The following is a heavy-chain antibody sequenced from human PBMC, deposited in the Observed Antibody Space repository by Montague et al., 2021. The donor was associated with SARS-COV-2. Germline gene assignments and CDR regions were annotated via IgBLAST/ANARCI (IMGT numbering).Heavy chain of an antibody. CDR2: IYHSGST. D-gene: IGHD4/OR15-4a*01. Sequence: SETLSLTCAVSGGSISSSNWWCWVRQPPGKGLEWIGEIYHSGSTXYNPSLKSRATISVDKSKNQFSLKLSSVTAADTAVYYCARDATMVSHSYFDYWGQGTLVTVSS. CDR1: GGSISSSNW. V-gene: IGHV4-4*02. J-gene: IGHJ4*02. CDR3: ARDATMVSHSYFDY.